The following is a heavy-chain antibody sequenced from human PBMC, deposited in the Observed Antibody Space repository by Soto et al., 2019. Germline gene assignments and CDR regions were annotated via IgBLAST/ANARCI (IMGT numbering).Heavy chain of an antibody. D-gene: IGHD6-13*01. CDR3: ARDRWSSSGYPYYYYGMEV. CDR2: ISSSSSTI. Sequence: EVQLVESGGGLVQPGGSLRLSCAASGFTFSSYSMNWVRQAPGKGLEWVSYISSSSSTIYYADSVKGRFTISRDNAKNSLYLQMNSLRAEDTAVDYWARDRWSSSGYPYYYYGMEVWGQGTTVTVSS. V-gene: IGHV3-48*01. CDR1: GFTFSSYS. J-gene: IGHJ6*02.